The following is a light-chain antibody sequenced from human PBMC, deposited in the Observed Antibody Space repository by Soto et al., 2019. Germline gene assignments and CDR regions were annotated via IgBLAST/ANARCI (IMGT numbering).Light chain of an antibody. CDR3: QQYDKWPPRT. V-gene: IGKV3-20*01. Sequence: GTLSLTTGERATLSCRAIQSVSSSRLAWYRQKPGQAPRLLIYGASSRATGIPDRFSGSGSGTDFTLTISRLEPEDSAVYYCQQYDKWPPRTFGQVTKVDIK. CDR2: GAS. CDR1: QSVSSSR. J-gene: IGKJ1*01.